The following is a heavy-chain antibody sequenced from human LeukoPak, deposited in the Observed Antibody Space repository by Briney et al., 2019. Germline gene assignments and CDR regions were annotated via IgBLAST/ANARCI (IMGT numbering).Heavy chain of an antibody. Sequence: ASVKVSSKASGYTFTGYYMHWVRQAPAQGLEWMGWINPNSGGTNYAQKFQGRVPMTRDTSISTAYMELSRLRSDDTAVYYCARVVLLWFGEPWTFDYWGQGTLVTVSS. V-gene: IGHV1-2*02. D-gene: IGHD3-10*01. CDR1: GYTFTGYY. CDR2: INPNSGGT. J-gene: IGHJ4*02. CDR3: ARVVLLWFGEPWTFDY.